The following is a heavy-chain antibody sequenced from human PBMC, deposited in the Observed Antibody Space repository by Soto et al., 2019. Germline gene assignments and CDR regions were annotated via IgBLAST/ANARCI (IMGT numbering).Heavy chain of an antibody. D-gene: IGHD4-17*01. CDR3: ARDVNYGDGTAYYDVFDI. CDR1: GFTFGNYW. Sequence: DVQLVESGGDLVQPGGSLRLSCAASGFTFGNYWVAWVRQAPGKGLEWVANIRGDGSREYYLDSVRGRFSVSRDNAQESLYLQMTGLRVEDTAVYYCARDVNYGDGTAYYDVFDIWGQGTVVTVSS. CDR2: IRGDGSRE. V-gene: IGHV3-7*05. J-gene: IGHJ3*02.